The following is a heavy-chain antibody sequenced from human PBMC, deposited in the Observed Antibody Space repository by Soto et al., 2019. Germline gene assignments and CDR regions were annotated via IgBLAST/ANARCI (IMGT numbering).Heavy chain of an antibody. CDR1: GVSISSSQW. CDR3: GRTKDYFYGVDV. J-gene: IGHJ6*02. CDR2: IYHNERT. Sequence: QVQLQESGPGLVKPSGTLSLTCAVSGVSISSSQWWSWVRQPPGKWLEWIGEIYHNERTNYNPSLKSRLTMSLDKSKNQVSLKLSSVTAADTATYYCGRTKDYFYGVDVWGQGTTVTVSS. V-gene: IGHV4-4*02.